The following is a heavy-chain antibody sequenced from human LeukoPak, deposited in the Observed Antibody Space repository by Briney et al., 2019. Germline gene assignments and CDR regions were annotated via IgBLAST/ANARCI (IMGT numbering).Heavy chain of an antibody. CDR2: ISPTGSTT. J-gene: IGHJ4*02. CDR1: GFSFSGHW. CDR3: ARGPNSNWSGLDF. Sequence: GRSLRLSCTASGFSFSGHWMHWARQLPGKGLVWVSRISPTGSTTSYADSVKGRFTVSRDNAKNTLYLQVNNLRAEDTAVYYCARGPNSNWSGLDFWGQGTLLTVSS. D-gene: IGHD6-6*01. V-gene: IGHV3-74*01.